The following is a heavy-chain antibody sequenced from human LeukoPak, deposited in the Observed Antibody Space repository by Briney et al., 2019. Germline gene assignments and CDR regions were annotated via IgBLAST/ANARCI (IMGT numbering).Heavy chain of an antibody. Sequence: ASVKVSCKASGYTFTGYYMHWVRQAPGQGLEWMGWINPNSGGTNYAQKFQGRVTMTRDTSISTAYMELSRLRSDDTAVYYCARPPTMVRGVISDSYFDYWGQGTLVTVSS. CDR1: GYTFTGYY. D-gene: IGHD3-10*01. CDR2: INPNSGGT. J-gene: IGHJ4*02. V-gene: IGHV1-2*02. CDR3: ARPPTMVRGVISDSYFDY.